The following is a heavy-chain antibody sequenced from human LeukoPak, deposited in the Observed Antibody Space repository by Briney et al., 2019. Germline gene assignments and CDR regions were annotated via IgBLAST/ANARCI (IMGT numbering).Heavy chain of an antibody. Sequence: KPSETLSLTCTVSGYSISSGYYWGWIRQPPGKGLEWIGSIYHSGSTYYNPSLKSRVTISVDTSKNQFSLKLSSVTAADTAVYYCAVGYSSSWYHAFDIWGQGTMVTVSS. V-gene: IGHV4-38-2*02. CDR3: AVGYSSSWYHAFDI. D-gene: IGHD6-13*01. CDR2: IYHSGST. J-gene: IGHJ3*02. CDR1: GYSISSGYY.